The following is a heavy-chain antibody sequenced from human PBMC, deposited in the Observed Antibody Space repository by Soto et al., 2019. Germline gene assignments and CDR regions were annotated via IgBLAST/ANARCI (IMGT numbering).Heavy chain of an antibody. CDR3: ARDMYTNYLNYFDL. V-gene: IGHV3-11*01. J-gene: IGHJ5*02. CDR1: GFSFKDYY. D-gene: IGHD2-2*02. Sequence: PGGSLRLSCAASGFSFKDYYMTWMRQTPEKGLEWISTITSSGGNAYYAASVKGRVTISRDNAHNSLYLQMSGLRAEDTALYYCARDMYTNYLNYFDLWGQGTLVTVSS. CDR2: ITSSGGNA.